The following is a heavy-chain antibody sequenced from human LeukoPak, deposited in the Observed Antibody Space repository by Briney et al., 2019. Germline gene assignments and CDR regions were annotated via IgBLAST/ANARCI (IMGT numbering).Heavy chain of an antibody. D-gene: IGHD6-19*01. CDR3: ARDRPWLAGTVGYFDY. V-gene: IGHV1-2*02. Sequence: ASVKVSCKASGYTFTGYYMHWVRQAPGQGLEWMGWINPNSGGTNYAQKFQGRVTMTRDTSISTAYMELSRLRSDDTAVYYCARDRPWLAGTVGYFDYWGQGTLVTVSS. CDR2: INPNSGGT. J-gene: IGHJ4*02. CDR1: GYTFTGYY.